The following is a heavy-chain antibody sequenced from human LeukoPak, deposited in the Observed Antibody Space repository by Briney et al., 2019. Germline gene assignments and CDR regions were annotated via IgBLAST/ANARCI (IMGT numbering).Heavy chain of an antibody. Sequence: ASVKVSCMASGYTFTGYYMHWVRQAPGQGLEWMGRINPNSGGTNYAQKFQGRVTMTRDTSISTAYMELSRLRSDDTAVYYCARVLGYSSSSYYYYYYYYMDVWGKGTTVTVSS. CDR1: GYTFTGYY. J-gene: IGHJ6*03. V-gene: IGHV1-2*06. CDR2: INPNSGGT. CDR3: ARVLGYSSSSYYYYYYYYMDV. D-gene: IGHD6-6*01.